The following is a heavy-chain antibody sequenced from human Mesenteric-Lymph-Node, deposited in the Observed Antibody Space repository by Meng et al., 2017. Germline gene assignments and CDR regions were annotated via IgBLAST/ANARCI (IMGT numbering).Heavy chain of an antibody. J-gene: IGHJ5*02. CDR1: GYTFTSFA. Sequence: QVQRVQAGAEGKKPGASVKVSCKASGYTFTSFAMNWVRQAPGQGLEWGGRINTNTGNPAYAQGFTGRFVFSLDTSVSTAYLQISSLKAEDTAVYYCARESPFDPWGQGTLVTVSS. V-gene: IGHV7-4-1*02. CDR2: INTNTGNP. CDR3: ARESPFDP.